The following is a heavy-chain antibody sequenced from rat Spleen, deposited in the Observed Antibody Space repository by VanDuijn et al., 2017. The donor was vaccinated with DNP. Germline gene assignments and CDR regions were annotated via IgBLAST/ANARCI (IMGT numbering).Heavy chain of an antibody. J-gene: IGHJ2*01. CDR1: GFTFSDSY. CDR3: STGGTEFNH. D-gene: IGHD1-11*01. V-gene: IGHV5-20*01. Sequence: EVQLVESGGGFVQPGRSLRLSCAASGFTFSDSYMAWVRQAATKGLEWVASVNYDGDKFYYRDSVKGRFTISRDNAKSSLSLQMDSLRSEDTATYYRSTGGTEFNHWGQGVMVTVSS. CDR2: VNYDGDKF.